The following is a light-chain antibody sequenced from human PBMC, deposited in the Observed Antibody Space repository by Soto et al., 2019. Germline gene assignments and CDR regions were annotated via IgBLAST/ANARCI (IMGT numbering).Light chain of an antibody. Sequence: QSALTQPASVSGSPGQSITISCTGTSGDVGGYNYVSWYQQHPGKAPKLMIYEVSNRPSGVSNRFSGSKSGNTASLTISGLQAEDEADYYCSSYTSSSSGVFGTGTKATVL. V-gene: IGLV2-14*01. CDR2: EVS. J-gene: IGLJ1*01. CDR1: SGDVGGYNY. CDR3: SSYTSSSSGV.